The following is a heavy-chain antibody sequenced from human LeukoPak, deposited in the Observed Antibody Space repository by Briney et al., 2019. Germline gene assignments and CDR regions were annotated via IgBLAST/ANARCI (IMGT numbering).Heavy chain of an antibody. Sequence: ASVKVSCEASGYIFTSYYIHWVRQAPGQGLEWMGIINPSGGTTNYAQKFQGRVTMTRDTSISTAYMELSRLRSDDTAVFYCARDLHSSGLDYWGQGTLVTVSS. V-gene: IGHV1-46*01. D-gene: IGHD6-19*01. CDR1: GYIFTSYY. CDR3: ARDLHSSGLDY. J-gene: IGHJ4*02. CDR2: INPSGGTT.